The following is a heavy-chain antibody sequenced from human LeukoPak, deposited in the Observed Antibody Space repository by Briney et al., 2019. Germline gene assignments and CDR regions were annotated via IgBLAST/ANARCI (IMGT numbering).Heavy chain of an antibody. J-gene: IGHJ3*02. V-gene: IGHV3-7*01. Sequence: GGSLRLSCAASRFACSSSWMTWVRQAPGKGLEWVANIKQEGSEKYYVDSVKGRFTISRDNAKDSLYLQMNSLRAEDTAVYYCARADVAGAFDIWGQGTMVTVSS. CDR2: IKQEGSEK. CDR3: ARADVAGAFDI. CDR1: RFACSSSW.